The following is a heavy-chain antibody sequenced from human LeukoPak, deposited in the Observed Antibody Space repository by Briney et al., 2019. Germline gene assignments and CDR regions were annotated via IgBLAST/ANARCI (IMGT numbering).Heavy chain of an antibody. V-gene: IGHV4-30-4*01. CDR3: ARGTVMTDGDY. CDR2: IYYSGST. CDR1: GGSISSGDYY. J-gene: IGHJ4*01. Sequence: SETLSLTCTVSGGSISSGDYYWSWIRQPPGKGLEWIGYIYYSGSTYYNPFLKSRVTISVDTSKNQFSLKLSSVTAADTAVYYCARGTVMTDGDYWGHGTLVTVSS. D-gene: IGHD1-14*01.